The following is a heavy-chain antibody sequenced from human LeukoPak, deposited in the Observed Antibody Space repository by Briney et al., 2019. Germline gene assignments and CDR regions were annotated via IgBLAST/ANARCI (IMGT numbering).Heavy chain of an antibody. Sequence: ASVKVSCKASGYTFTSYGISWVRQAPGQGLEWMGWISAYNGNTHYAQKLQGRVTMTTDTSTTTAYMELRSLRSDDTAVYYCARGYCSSTSCYGPSGWFDPWGQGTLVTVSS. J-gene: IGHJ5*02. CDR1: GYTFTSYG. CDR2: ISAYNGNT. V-gene: IGHV1-18*01. D-gene: IGHD2-2*01. CDR3: ARGYCSSTSCYGPSGWFDP.